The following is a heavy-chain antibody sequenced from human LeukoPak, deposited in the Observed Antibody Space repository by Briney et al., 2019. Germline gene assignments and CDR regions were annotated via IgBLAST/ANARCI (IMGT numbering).Heavy chain of an antibody. CDR2: LSGSGITI. CDR1: GFTFSNSS. D-gene: IGHD6-19*01. CDR3: AKGIYSSGWSYFDY. V-gene: IGHV3-23*01. J-gene: IGHJ4*01. Sequence: RTGGSLRLSCAASGFTFSNSSMSWVRQAPGKGLEWVSTLSGSGITICYTDSVKRRFTNSRDNSKNTLYLQMNSLRAEGTAVYYCAKGIYSSGWSYFDYWGHGTLVTVSS.